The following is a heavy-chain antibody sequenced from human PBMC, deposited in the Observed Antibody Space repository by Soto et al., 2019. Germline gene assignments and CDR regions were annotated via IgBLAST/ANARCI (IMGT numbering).Heavy chain of an antibody. V-gene: IGHV3-23*01. D-gene: IGHD3-9*01. CDR1: GFTFSSYA. CDR3: SKLSRGYYDILTGYSHWFDP. J-gene: IGHJ5*02. CDR2: ISGSGGST. Sequence: GGSLRLSCAASGFTFSSYAMSWVRQAPGKGLEWVSAISGSGGSTYYADSVKGRFTISRDNSKNTLYLQMNSLRAEDTAVYYWSKLSRGYYDILTGYSHWFDPWGQGTLVTVSS.